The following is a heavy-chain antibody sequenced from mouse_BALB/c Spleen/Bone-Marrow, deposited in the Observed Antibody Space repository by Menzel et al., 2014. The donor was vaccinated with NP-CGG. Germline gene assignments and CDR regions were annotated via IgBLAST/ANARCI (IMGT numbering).Heavy chain of an antibody. Sequence: EVQRVESGGGLVQPGGSLRLSCATSGFTFTDYYMSWVRQPPGKALEWLGFIRNKANGYTTEYSASVKGRFTISRDNSQSILYLQMNTLRAEDSATYCCARDSSGYVRFAYWGQGTLVTVSA. V-gene: IGHV7-3*02. CDR2: IRNKANGYTT. J-gene: IGHJ3*01. D-gene: IGHD3-1*01. CDR1: GFTFTDYY. CDR3: ARDSSGYVRFAY.